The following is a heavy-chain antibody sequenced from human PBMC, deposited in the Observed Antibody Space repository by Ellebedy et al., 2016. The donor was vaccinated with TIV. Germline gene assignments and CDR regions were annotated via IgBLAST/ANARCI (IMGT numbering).Heavy chain of an antibody. J-gene: IGHJ6*02. CDR2: ITSSSSSM. CDR3: ERAYDILTGPFLYYYGMDV. V-gene: IGHV3-48*04. D-gene: IGHD3-9*01. CDR1: GFTFSSSY. Sequence: GESLKISXAASGFTFSSSYMNWVRQAPGKGLEWVSCITSSSSSMYYADSVEGRFTIARDDAKNSLYLQMNSLRAEDTAVYYCERAYDILTGPFLYYYGMDVWGQGTTVTVSS.